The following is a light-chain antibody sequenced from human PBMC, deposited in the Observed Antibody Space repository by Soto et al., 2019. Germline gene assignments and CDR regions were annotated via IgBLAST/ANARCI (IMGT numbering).Light chain of an antibody. V-gene: IGKV3-11*01. Sequence: EVVLTQSPATLSLSPGERATLSCRASQSVSSYLAWYQQKPGQAPRRLIYDASNRATGIPARFSGSGSGTDFTLTISNLEPEDFEVYYCQQRSNWPLTFGGGTTVDIK. CDR3: QQRSNWPLT. CDR1: QSVSSY. CDR2: DAS. J-gene: IGKJ4*01.